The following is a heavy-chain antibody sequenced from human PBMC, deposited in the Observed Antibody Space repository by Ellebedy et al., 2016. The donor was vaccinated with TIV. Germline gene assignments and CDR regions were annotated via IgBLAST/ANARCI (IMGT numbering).Heavy chain of an antibody. D-gene: IGHD3/OR15-3a*01. V-gene: IGHV2-70*11. J-gene: IGHJ4*02. CDR2: SDWDDDK. CDR3: ARIQVEMDWGFDY. CDR1: GFSLSTRGMC. Sequence: SGPTLVKPTQTLTLTCPFSGFSLSTRGMCVGWIRQPPGKALEWLARSDWDDDKYYSTSLKTRLTISKDTSKNQVVLTMTNMSPVDTATYYCARIQVEMDWGFDYWGQGTLVTVSS.